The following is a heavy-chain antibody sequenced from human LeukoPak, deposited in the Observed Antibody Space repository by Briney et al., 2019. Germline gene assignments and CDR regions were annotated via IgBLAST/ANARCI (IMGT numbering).Heavy chain of an antibody. J-gene: IGHJ4*02. D-gene: IGHD2-8*02. V-gene: IGHV4-31*03. CDR3: ATTYCTGGACSRRYFDN. CDR1: GGSISGSGYS. CDR2: IYYSGGT. Sequence: SETLSLTCTVSGGSISGSGYSWSWIRHHPGKGLEWIGYIYYSGGTYYNPTLRSRVTISVDTSKNQFSLNLSAVTAADTAVNYCATTYCTGGACSRRYFDNWGQGTLVTVSP.